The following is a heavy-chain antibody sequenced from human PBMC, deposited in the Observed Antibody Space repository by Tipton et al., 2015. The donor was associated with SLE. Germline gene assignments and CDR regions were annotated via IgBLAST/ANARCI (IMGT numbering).Heavy chain of an antibody. CDR3: ARGPSLGYYYYMDV. D-gene: IGHD7-27*01. CDR1: GYTFTSYA. CDR2: INAGNGNT. Sequence: QLVQSGAEVKKPGASVKVSCKASGYTFTSYAMHWVRQDPGQRLEWMGWINAGNGNTKYSQKFQGRVTITRDTSASTAYMELSGLRSEDTAVYYCARGPSLGYYYYMDVWGKGTTVTVSS. V-gene: IGHV1-3*01. J-gene: IGHJ6*03.